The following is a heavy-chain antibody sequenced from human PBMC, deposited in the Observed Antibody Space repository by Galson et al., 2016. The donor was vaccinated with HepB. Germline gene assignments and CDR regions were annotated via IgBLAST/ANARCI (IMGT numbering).Heavy chain of an antibody. J-gene: IGHJ3*02. CDR3: ARERFCSSATCYVGDAFHI. CDR1: GFTFSRYD. V-gene: IGHV3-30*07. CDR2: ISSDGSNK. D-gene: IGHD2-2*01. Sequence: LRLSCAASGFTFSRYDMHWVRQAPGKGLEWVAVISSDGSNKYYADSVKGRFTISRDNSKNTLYLQMNSLRAEDTAVYFCARERFCSSATCYVGDAFHIGGQGTMVTVSS.